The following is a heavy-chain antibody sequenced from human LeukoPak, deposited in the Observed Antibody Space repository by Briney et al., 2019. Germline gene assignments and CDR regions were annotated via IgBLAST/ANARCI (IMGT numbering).Heavy chain of an antibody. J-gene: IGHJ4*02. CDR1: GFTFSDYY. CDR3: ARGKGVDY. V-gene: IGHV3-7*01. Sequence: PGGSLRLSCAASGFTFSDYYMSWVRQAPGKGLEWVANIKQDGSEKYYVDSVKGRFTISRDNAKNSLYLQMNSLRAEDTAVYYCARGKGVDYWGQGTLVTVSS. CDR2: IKQDGSEK.